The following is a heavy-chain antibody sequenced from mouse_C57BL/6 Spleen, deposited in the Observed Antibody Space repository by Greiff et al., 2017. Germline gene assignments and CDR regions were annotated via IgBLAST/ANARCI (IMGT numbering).Heavy chain of an antibody. J-gene: IGHJ3*01. D-gene: IGHD1-1*01. CDR3: AREGLLRYAWFAY. Sequence: EVKLMESGPGMVKPSQSLSLTCTVTGYSITSGYDWHWIRHFPGNKLEWMGYISYSGSTNYNPSLKSRISITHDTSKNHFFLKLNSVTTEDTATYYCAREGLLRYAWFAYWGQGTLVTVSA. V-gene: IGHV3-1*01. CDR2: ISYSGST. CDR1: GYSITSGYD.